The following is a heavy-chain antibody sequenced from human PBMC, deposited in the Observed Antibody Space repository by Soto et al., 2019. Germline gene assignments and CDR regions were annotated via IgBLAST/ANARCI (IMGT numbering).Heavy chain of an antibody. J-gene: IGHJ4*02. D-gene: IGHD4-17*01. Sequence: SETLSLTCAVYGGSFSGYYWSWIRQPPGKGLEWIGEINHSGSTNYNPSLKSRVTISVDTSKNQFSLKLSSVTAADTAVYYCARKNDYGDSRLTFDYWGQGTLVTVSS. CDR1: GGSFSGYY. CDR2: INHSGST. V-gene: IGHV4-34*01. CDR3: ARKNDYGDSRLTFDY.